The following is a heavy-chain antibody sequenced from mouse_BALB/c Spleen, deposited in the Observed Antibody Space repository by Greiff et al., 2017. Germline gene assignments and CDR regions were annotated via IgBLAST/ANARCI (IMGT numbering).Heavy chain of an antibody. Sequence: VQLQQSGPGLVQPSQSLSITCTVSGFSLTSYGVHWVRQSPGKGLEWLGVIWSGGSTDYNAAFISRLSISKDNSKSQVFFKMNSLQANDTAIYYCARKGDGYYYLDYWGQGTTLTVSS. CDR1: GFSLTSYG. D-gene: IGHD2-3*01. CDR3: ARKGDGYYYLDY. V-gene: IGHV2-2*02. J-gene: IGHJ2*01. CDR2: IWSGGST.